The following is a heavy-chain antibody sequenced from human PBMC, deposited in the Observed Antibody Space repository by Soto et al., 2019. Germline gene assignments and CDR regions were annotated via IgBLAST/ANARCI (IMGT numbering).Heavy chain of an antibody. CDR3: ARVYYDFWSGYGAEYYGMDV. J-gene: IGHJ6*02. D-gene: IGHD3-3*01. V-gene: IGHV1-18*04. CDR2: ISAYNGNT. CDR1: GYTFTSYG. Sequence: ASVKVSCKASGYTFTSYGISWVRQAPGQGLEWMGWISAYNGNTNYAQELQGRVTMTTDTSTSTAYMELRSLRSDDTAVYYCARVYYDFWSGYGAEYYGMDVWGQGTTVTVSS.